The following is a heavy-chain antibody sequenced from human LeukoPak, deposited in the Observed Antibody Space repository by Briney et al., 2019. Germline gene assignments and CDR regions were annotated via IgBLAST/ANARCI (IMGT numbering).Heavy chain of an antibody. V-gene: IGHV3-13*01. J-gene: IGHJ6*03. CDR1: GFTFSSYD. CDR2: IGTAGDT. Sequence: GGSLRLSCAASGFTFSSYDMDWVRQATGKGLEWVSAIGTAGDTYYPGSVKGRFTISRENAKNSLYLQMNSLRAEDTAVYYCARGVYRGSSWYEPVYYYYYYYMDVWGKGTTVTVSS. D-gene: IGHD6-13*01. CDR3: ARGVYRGSSWYEPVYYYYYYYMDV.